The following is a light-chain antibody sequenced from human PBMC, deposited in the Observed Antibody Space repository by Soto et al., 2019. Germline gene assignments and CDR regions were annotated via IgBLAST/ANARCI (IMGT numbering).Light chain of an antibody. V-gene: IGKV3-20*01. J-gene: IGKJ4*01. CDR2: GAS. CDR3: QQYGCSPALT. CDR1: QSVSSY. Sequence: EILFTQSSGDRGLTPGGRATLSRKPRQSVSSYLAWYQENPGQAARLLSYGASSRATGIPDWFSGSGSGTDFTLTSSRLEQDGFVVYYSQQYGCSPALTFRGGTKVDIK.